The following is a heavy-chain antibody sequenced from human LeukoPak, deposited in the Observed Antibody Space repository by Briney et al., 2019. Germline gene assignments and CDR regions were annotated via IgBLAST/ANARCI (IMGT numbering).Heavy chain of an antibody. CDR2: ISSGGST. Sequence: GGSLRLSCAASGFTVSSNYMSWVRQAPGKGLEWVSVISSGGSTYYADSVKGRFTISRDNSKNTLYLQMNSLRAEDTAVYYCARGGDYVDTAMVHWGQGTLVTVSS. CDR3: ARGGDYVDTAMVH. CDR1: GFTVSSNY. J-gene: IGHJ4*02. D-gene: IGHD5-18*01. V-gene: IGHV3-53*01.